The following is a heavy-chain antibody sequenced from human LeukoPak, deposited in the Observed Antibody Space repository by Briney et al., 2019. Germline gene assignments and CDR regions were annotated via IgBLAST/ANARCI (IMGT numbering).Heavy chain of an antibody. CDR3: ARGTAARIVGADYYYYYMDV. Sequence: SEPLSLTCAVYGGSFSGYYWSWIRQPPGKGLEWIGEINHSGSTNYNPSLKSRVTISVDTSKNQFSLKLSSVTAADTAVYYCARGTAARIVGADYYYYYMDVWGKGTTVTVSS. CDR2: INHSGST. J-gene: IGHJ6*03. CDR1: GGSFSGYY. V-gene: IGHV4-34*01. D-gene: IGHD1-26*01.